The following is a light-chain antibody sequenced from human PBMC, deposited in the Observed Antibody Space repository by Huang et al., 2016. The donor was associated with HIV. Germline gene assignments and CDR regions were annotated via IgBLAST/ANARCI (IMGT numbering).Light chain of an antibody. CDR3: QQYDNWPPGLT. Sequence: EIVLTQSPATLSVSPGGGSTLSCRASQNIRNNLAWYQRNPGRAPRPLIYDTATRASGGPARVSGRGSGTEFTRTSSGVQSEDFAVYFCQQYDNWPPGLTVGGGTKVEI. CDR1: QNIRNN. V-gene: IGKV3D-15*01. J-gene: IGKJ4*01. CDR2: DTA.